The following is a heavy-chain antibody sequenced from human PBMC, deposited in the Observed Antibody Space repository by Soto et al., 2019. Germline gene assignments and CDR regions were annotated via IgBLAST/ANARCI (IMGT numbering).Heavy chain of an antibody. CDR1: GFTFSSYA. D-gene: IGHD2-21*01. CDR2: IKHGGGGT. J-gene: IGHJ4*02. V-gene: IGHV3-7*03. CDR3: ARDRDRHIDY. Sequence: PGGSLRLSCAASGFTFSSYAMSWVRQAPGKGLEWVAYIKHGGGGTYYADSVKGRFTISRDNAKNSLYLQMNSLRAEDTAVYYSARDRDRHIDYWGQGTLVTVSS.